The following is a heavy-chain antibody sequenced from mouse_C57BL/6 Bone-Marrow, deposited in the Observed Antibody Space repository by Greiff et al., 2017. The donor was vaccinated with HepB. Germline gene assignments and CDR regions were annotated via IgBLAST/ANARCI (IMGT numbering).Heavy chain of an antibody. V-gene: IGHV1-82*01. J-gene: IGHJ2*01. CDR3: ASPITYFDY. Sequence: VKLQQSGPELVKPGASVKISCKASGYAFSSSWMNWVKQRPGKGLEWIGRIYPGDGDTNYNGKFKGKATLTADKSSSTAYMQLSSLTSEDSAVYFCASPITYFDYWGQGTTLTVSS. D-gene: IGHD1-3*01. CDR2: IYPGDGDT. CDR1: GYAFSSSW.